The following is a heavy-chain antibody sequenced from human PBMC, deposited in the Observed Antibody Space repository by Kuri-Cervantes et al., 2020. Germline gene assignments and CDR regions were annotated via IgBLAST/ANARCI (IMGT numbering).Heavy chain of an antibody. CDR1: GFTFTNAR. Sequence: GGSLRLSCEVSGFTFTNARLSWVRQAPGKGLEWVAVISYDGSNKYYADSVKGRFTISRDNSKNTLYLQMNSLRAEDTAVYYCARDRGVYCSGGSCSVPGGYWGQGTLVTVSS. V-gene: IGHV3-30-3*01. CDR3: ARDRGVYCSGGSCSVPGGY. J-gene: IGHJ4*02. D-gene: IGHD2-15*01. CDR2: ISYDGSNK.